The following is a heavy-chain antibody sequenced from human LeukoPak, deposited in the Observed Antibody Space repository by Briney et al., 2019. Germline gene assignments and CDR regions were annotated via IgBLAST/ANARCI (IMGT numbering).Heavy chain of an antibody. J-gene: IGHJ4*02. CDR1: GFTFSSYA. D-gene: IGHD1-1*01. V-gene: IGHV3-21*06. Sequence: GGSLRLSCAASGFTFSSYAMSWVRQAPGKGLEWVSSISSGSLNIYYADSVKGRFTISRDNAKNSLYLQMNSLRADDTAVYYCARGYRVFDSWGQGTLVTVSS. CDR2: ISSGSLNI. CDR3: ARGYRVFDS.